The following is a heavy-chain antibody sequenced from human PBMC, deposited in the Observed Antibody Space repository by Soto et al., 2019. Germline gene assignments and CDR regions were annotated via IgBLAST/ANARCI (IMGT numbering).Heavy chain of an antibody. J-gene: IGHJ6*02. CDR2: INPNSGGT. CDR1: GYTFTGYY. V-gene: IGHV1-2*04. Sequence: ASVKVSCKASGYTFTGYYMHWVRQAPGQGLEWMGWINPNSGGTNYAQKFQGWVTMTRDTSISTAYMELSRLRSDDTAVYYCARDHTIFGVVIPGYYGMDVWGQGTTVTVSS. CDR3: ARDHTIFGVVIPGYYGMDV. D-gene: IGHD3-3*01.